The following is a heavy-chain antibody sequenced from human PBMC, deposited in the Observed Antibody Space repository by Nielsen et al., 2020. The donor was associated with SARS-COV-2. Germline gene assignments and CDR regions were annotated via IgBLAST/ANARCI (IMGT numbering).Heavy chain of an antibody. J-gene: IGHJ6*02. V-gene: IGHV3-11*01. Sequence: GESLKISCAASGFTFSDNYMSWIRQAPGKGLEWVSYISSSGSTIYYADSVKGRFTISRDNAKNSLYLQMNSLKTEDTAVYYCARGGGYCSSTSCPNYYYGMDVWGQGTTVTVSS. D-gene: IGHD2-2*01. CDR1: GFTFSDNY. CDR3: ARGGGYCSSTSCPNYYYGMDV. CDR2: ISSSGSTI.